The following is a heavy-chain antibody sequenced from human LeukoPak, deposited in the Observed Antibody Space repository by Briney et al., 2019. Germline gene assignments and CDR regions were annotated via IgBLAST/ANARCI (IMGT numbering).Heavy chain of an antibody. J-gene: IGHJ4*02. CDR3: ARVEMATYFDY. V-gene: IGHV4-61*02. Sequence: ASETLSLTCTVSGGSISSGSYYWSWIRQPAGQGLEGIGRIYTSGSTNYHPSLKSRVTISVDTSKNQFSLKLSSVTAADTAVYYCARVEMATYFDYWGQGTLVTVSS. CDR1: GGSISSGSYY. CDR2: IYTSGST. D-gene: IGHD5-24*01.